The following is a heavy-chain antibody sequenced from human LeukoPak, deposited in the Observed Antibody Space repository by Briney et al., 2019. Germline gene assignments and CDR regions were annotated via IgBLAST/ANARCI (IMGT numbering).Heavy chain of an antibody. Sequence: GGSLRLSCAASGFTFSSYGMHWVRQAPGKGLEWVAVIWYDGSNKYYADSVKGRFTISRDNSKNTLYLQMNSLRAEDTAVYYCARGAPGKPKDLPPDYWGQGTLVTVSS. J-gene: IGHJ4*02. V-gene: IGHV3-33*01. CDR1: GFTFSSYG. CDR2: IWYDGSNK. D-gene: IGHD2-15*01. CDR3: ARGAPGKPKDLPPDY.